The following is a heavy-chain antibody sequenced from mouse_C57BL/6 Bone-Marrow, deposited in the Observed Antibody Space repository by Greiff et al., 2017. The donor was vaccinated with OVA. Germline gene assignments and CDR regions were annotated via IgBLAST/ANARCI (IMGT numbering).Heavy chain of an antibody. D-gene: IGHD1-1*01. CDR3: ARNYYGVDAMDY. CDR1: GFSLSTFGMG. Sequence: QVTLKESGPGILQPSQTLSLTCSFSGFSLSTFGMGVGWIRQPSGKGLEWLAHIWWDDDKYYNPALKRRLTISKDTSKNQVFLKIANVDTADTATYSCARNYYGVDAMDYWGQGTSVTVSS. J-gene: IGHJ4*01. V-gene: IGHV8-8*01. CDR2: IWWDDDK.